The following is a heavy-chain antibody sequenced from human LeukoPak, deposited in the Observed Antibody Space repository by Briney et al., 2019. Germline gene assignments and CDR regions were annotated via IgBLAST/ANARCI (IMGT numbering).Heavy chain of an antibody. CDR2: IYYSGST. V-gene: IGHV4-31*03. D-gene: IGHD3-22*01. CDR1: GGSISSGGYY. Sequence: SETLSLTCTVSGGSISSGGYYWSWTRQHPGKGLEWIGYIYYSGSTYYNPSLKSRVTISVDTSKNQFSLKLSSVTAADTAVYHCARDRSGYYDYWGQGTLVTVSS. J-gene: IGHJ4*02. CDR3: ARDRSGYYDY.